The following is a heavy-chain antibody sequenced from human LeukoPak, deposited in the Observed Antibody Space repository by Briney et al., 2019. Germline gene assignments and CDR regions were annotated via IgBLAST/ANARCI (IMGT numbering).Heavy chain of an antibody. CDR1: GYTFTGYY. V-gene: IGHV1-2*06. CDR3: AREYYYESSGYYYDAFDI. Sequence: ASVKVSCKASGYTFTGYYMHWVRQAPGQGLEWMGRINPNSGGTNYAQKFQGRVTMTRDTSISTAYMELSRLRSDDTAVYYCAREYYYESSGYYYDAFDIWGQGTMVTVSS. D-gene: IGHD3-22*01. CDR2: INPNSGGT. J-gene: IGHJ3*02.